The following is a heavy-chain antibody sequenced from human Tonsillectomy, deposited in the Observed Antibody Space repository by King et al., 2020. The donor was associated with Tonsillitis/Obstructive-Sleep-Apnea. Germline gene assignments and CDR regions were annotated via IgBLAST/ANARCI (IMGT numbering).Heavy chain of an antibody. CDR1: GFTFDDYT. CDR3: AKGVGLYYMDV. Sequence: VQLVQSGGVVVQPGGSLRLSCAASGFTFDDYTMHWVRQAPGKGLEWVSLISWDGGSTYYADSVKGRFTITRDNSKNSLYLQMNSLRTEDTALYYCAKGVGLYYMDVWGKGTTVTVSS. V-gene: IGHV3-43*01. CDR2: ISWDGGST. J-gene: IGHJ6*03. D-gene: IGHD3/OR15-3a*01.